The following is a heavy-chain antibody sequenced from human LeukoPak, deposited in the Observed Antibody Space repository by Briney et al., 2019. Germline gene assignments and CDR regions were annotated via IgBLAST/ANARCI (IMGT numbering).Heavy chain of an antibody. CDR3: AGDSRETYYYDSRWGADAFDI. D-gene: IGHD3-22*01. V-gene: IGHV1-46*01. Sequence: ASVKVSCKASVYTSTSYYMHWVRHAPGQGLEWMGIINPSGGSTSYAQTFQGRVTMTRDTTTSTVYMELSSLRSEDTAVYYSAGDSRETYYYDSRWGADAFDIWGQGTMVTVSS. CDR1: VYTSTSYY. J-gene: IGHJ3*02. CDR2: INPSGGST.